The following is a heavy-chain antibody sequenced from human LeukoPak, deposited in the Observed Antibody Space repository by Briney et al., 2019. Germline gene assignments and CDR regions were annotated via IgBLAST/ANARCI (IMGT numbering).Heavy chain of an antibody. CDR3: SRFAPGTVTTDY. CDR1: GYTFTTYA. Sequence: ASVTVSFKASGYTFTTYAMHWVRQAPGQRLEWMGWINAGNGNTKYSQKFQGRVTITRDTSATTAYMELSSLRSEDTAVYYCSRFAPGTVTTDYWGQGTLVTVSS. CDR2: INAGNGNT. J-gene: IGHJ4*02. D-gene: IGHD4-17*01. V-gene: IGHV1-3*01.